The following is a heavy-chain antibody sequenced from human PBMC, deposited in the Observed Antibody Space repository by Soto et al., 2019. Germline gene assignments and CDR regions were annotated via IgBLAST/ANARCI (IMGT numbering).Heavy chain of an antibody. V-gene: IGHV1-24*01. CDR1: GYTLTELS. CDR3: ATAEGYSSGWATVGYYYGMDV. Sequence: ASVKVSCKVSGYTLTELSMHWVRQAPGKGLEWMGGFDPEDGETIYAQKFQGRVTMTEETSTDTAYMELSSLRSEDTAVYYCATAEGYSSGWATVGYYYGMDVWGQGTTVTVSS. CDR2: FDPEDGET. J-gene: IGHJ6*02. D-gene: IGHD6-19*01.